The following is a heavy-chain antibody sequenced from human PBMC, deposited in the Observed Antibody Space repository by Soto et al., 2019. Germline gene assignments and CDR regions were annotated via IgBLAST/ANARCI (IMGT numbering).Heavy chain of an antibody. CDR1: GGSFSAYY. V-gene: IGHV4-34*01. Sequence: SETLSLTCAVYGGSFSAYYWSWIRQPPGKGLEWIGAINQSGSTNYNPSLRSRVTISGDTSKNQFSLNLTSVTAADTAVYYCAKFTNHSYYGLDVWGQGNTVTVSS. CDR2: INQSGST. J-gene: IGHJ6*02. CDR3: AKFTNHSYYGLDV.